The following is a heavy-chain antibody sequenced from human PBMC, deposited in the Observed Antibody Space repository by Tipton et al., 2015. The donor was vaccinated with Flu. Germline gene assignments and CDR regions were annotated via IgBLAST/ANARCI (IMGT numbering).Heavy chain of an antibody. CDR3: ARVGGYCSGGSCYFDY. J-gene: IGHJ4*02. Sequence: TLSLTCTVSGGSISSSSYYWGWIRQPPGKGLEWIGSIYYSGSTYYNPSLKSRVTISVDTSKNQFSLMLSSVTAADTAVYYCARVGGYCSGGSCYFDYWSQGTLVTVSS. D-gene: IGHD2-15*01. CDR2: IYYSGST. CDR1: GGSISSSSYY. V-gene: IGHV4-39*07.